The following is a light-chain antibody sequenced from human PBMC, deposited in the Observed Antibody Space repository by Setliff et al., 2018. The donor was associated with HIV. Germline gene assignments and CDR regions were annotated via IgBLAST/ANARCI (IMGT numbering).Light chain of an antibody. Sequence: SYELTQPPSVSVAPGQTARIPCGGNNIGSKTVHWYQQKPGQAPVVVIFYNRDRPSGIPERFSGSNSGNTVTLTISRVEGGDEAAYYCQVWDNTNDHYVFGTGTKVTVL. CDR2: YNR. V-gene: IGLV3-21*04. CDR1: NIGSKT. J-gene: IGLJ1*01. CDR3: QVWDNTNDHYV.